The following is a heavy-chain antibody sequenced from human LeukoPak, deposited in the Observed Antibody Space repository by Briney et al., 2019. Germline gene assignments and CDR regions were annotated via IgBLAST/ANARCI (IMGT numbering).Heavy chain of an antibody. V-gene: IGHV4-34*01. CDR1: GGSFSGYY. Sequence: SETLSLTCAVYGGSFSGYYWSWIRQPPGKGPEWIGEINHSGSTNYNPSLKSRVTISVDTSKNQFSLKLSSVTAADTAVYYCARGGIVVVVAATRWFDPWGQGTLVTVSS. J-gene: IGHJ5*02. CDR2: INHSGST. CDR3: ARGGIVVVVAATRWFDP. D-gene: IGHD2-15*01.